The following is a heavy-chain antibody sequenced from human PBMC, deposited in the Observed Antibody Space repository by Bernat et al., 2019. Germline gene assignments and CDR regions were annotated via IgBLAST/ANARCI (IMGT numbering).Heavy chain of an antibody. Sequence: QVQLQESGPGLVKPSQTLSLTCTVSGGSISSGGYYWSWIRQHPGKGLAWIGYIYYSGSTYYNPSLKSRVTISVDTSKNQFSLKLSSVTAADTAVYYCARDRFGDLRAFDIWGQGTMVTVSS. J-gene: IGHJ3*02. V-gene: IGHV4-31*03. CDR2: IYYSGST. CDR1: GGSISSGGYY. CDR3: ARDRFGDLRAFDI. D-gene: IGHD3-10*01.